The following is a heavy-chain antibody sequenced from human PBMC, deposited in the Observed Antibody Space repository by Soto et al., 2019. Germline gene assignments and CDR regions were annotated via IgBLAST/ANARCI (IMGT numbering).Heavy chain of an antibody. CDR1: GFTFSSYS. CDR2: ISSSSSYI. D-gene: IGHD6-19*01. V-gene: IGHV3-21*01. Sequence: EVQLVESGGGLVKPGGSLRLSCAASGFTFSSYSMNWVRQAPGKGLEWVSSISSSSSYIYYADSVKGRFTISRDNAKNSLYLQMSSLRAEDTAVYYCARDSGNGWYFDYWGQGTLVTVSS. J-gene: IGHJ4*02. CDR3: ARDSGNGWYFDY.